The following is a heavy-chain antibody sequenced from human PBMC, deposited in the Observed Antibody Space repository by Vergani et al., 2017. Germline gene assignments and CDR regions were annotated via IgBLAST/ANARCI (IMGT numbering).Heavy chain of an antibody. CDR1: GYTFTSYY. CDR3: ASTFSGTFDY. Sequence: QVQLVQSGAEVKKPGASVKVSCKASGYTFTSYYMHWVRQAPGQGLEWMGIINPSGGSTSYAQKFQCRVTMTRDKSTSTVYMELSSLRSEDTAVYYCASTFSGTFDYWGQGTLVTVSS. V-gene: IGHV1-46*03. CDR2: INPSGGST. D-gene: IGHD1-26*01. J-gene: IGHJ4*02.